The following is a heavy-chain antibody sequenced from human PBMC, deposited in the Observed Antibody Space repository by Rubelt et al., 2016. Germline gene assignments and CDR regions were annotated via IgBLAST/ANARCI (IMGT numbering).Heavy chain of an antibody. CDR1: GFSISSGYL. V-gene: IGHV4-38-2*02. CDR2: IYHSGSN. D-gene: IGHD3-10*01. J-gene: IGHJ4*02. Sequence: QVQLQESGPGLVKPSETLSLTCTVSGFSISSGYLWGWIRQPPGKGLEWIGSIYHSGSNYYNTSLKSRVTIAVDESKNQFSLRLSSVTAADTAVYYCARHSRGSGSQPHDYWGQGTLVTVSS. CDR3: ARHSRGSGSQPHDY.